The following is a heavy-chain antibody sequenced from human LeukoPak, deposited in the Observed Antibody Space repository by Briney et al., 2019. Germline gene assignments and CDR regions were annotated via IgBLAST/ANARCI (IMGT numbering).Heavy chain of an antibody. Sequence: GGSLRLSCTASGFSFSNHYMRWIRQAPGKGLEWVANINEDGSNKWHLGSVKGRFTVSRDNARNSLYLQMNSLRVEDTAVYYCTRVVVAVPGYFDYFDFWGQGVLVTVSS. V-gene: IGHV3-7*01. CDR1: GFSFSNHY. D-gene: IGHD6-19*01. J-gene: IGHJ4*02. CDR3: TRVVVAVPGYFDYFDF. CDR2: INEDGSNK.